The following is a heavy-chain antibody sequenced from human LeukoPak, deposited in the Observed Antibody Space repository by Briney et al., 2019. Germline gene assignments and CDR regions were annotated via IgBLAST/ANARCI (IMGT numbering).Heavy chain of an antibody. CDR2: INHSGST. Sequence: SETLSLTCAVYGGSFSGYYWSWIRQPPGKGLEWIGEINHSGSTNYNPSLKSRVTISVDTSKNQFSLKLSSVTAADTAVYYCLLSYSSGWLLDDAFDIWGQGTMVTVSS. V-gene: IGHV4-34*01. CDR3: LLSYSSGWLLDDAFDI. J-gene: IGHJ3*02. CDR1: GGSFSGYY. D-gene: IGHD6-19*01.